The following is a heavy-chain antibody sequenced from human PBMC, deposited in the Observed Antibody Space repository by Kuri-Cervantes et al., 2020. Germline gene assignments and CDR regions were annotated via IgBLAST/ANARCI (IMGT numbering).Heavy chain of an antibody. CDR1: GGSFSSYA. D-gene: IGHD1-26*01. CDR3: ARTGIVGADYWNYYYYGMDV. J-gene: IGHJ6*04. Sequence: SVKVSCKASGGSFSSYAISWVRSAPGQGLEGMGVIIPIFGTANYVQKFQGRVTMTRDTSTSTVYMDLSRLRSEYTAVYYCARTGIVGADYWNYYYYGMDVWGKGTTVTVSS. V-gene: IGHV1-69*05. CDR2: IIPIFGTA.